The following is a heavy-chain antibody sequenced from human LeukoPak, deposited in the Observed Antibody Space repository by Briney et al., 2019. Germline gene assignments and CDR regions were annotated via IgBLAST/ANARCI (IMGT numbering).Heavy chain of an antibody. CDR3: ANSYDGKIVPFDN. V-gene: IGHV4-4*09. D-gene: IGHD4-23*01. Sequence: SETLSLTCTVSGASITNSYWNWVRQPPGKGLEWIGYIYSSGNTNYNPSLKSRVTISLDVSQNQFSLKLTSVTAADTAVYYCANSYDGKIVPFDNWGQGALVAVSS. CDR2: IYSSGNT. CDR1: GASITNSY. J-gene: IGHJ4*02.